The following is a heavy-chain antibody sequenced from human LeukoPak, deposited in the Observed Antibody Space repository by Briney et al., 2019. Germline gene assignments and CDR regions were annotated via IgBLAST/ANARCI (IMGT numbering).Heavy chain of an antibody. CDR1: GYTFTGYY. J-gene: IGHJ6*03. V-gene: IGHV1-69*06. D-gene: IGHD6-6*01. Sequence: SVKVSCKASGYTFTGYYMHWVRQAPGQGLEWMGGIIPIFGTANYAQKFQGRVTITADKSTSTAYMELSSLRSEDTAVYYCARVEYSSSSTFNYYYYYYMDVWGKGTTVTVSS. CDR2: IIPIFGTA. CDR3: ARVEYSSSSTFNYYYYYYMDV.